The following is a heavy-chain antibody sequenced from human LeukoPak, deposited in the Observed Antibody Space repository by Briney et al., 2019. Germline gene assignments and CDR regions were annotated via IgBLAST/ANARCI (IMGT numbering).Heavy chain of an antibody. D-gene: IGHD5-24*01. Sequence: SGGSLRLSCAASGFTFSSYGMHWVRQAPGKGLEWVAVISYDGSNKYYADSVKGRFTISRDNSKNTLYLQMNSLRAEDTAVYYCAKDLEMATFLYYYYGMDVWGQGTTDTVSS. CDR1: GFTFSSYG. V-gene: IGHV3-30*18. CDR3: AKDLEMATFLYYYYGMDV. J-gene: IGHJ6*02. CDR2: ISYDGSNK.